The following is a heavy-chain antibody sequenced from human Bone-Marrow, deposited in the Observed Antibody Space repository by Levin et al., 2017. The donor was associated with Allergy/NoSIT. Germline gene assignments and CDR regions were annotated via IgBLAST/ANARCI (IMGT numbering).Heavy chain of an antibody. V-gene: IGHV3-13*04. CDR3: ARVALPRYCTSTSCSDSGYYFDY. J-gene: IGHJ4*02. CDR1: GFTFSSYD. CDR2: IGTAADS. Sequence: GGSLRLSCAASGFTFSSYDMHWVRQATGRGLEWVSAIGTAADSYYSGSVKGRFTVSRDNAKNSFYLQMNSLRSGDTAVYYCARVALPRYCTSTSCSDSGYYFDYWGQGTLVTVSS. D-gene: IGHD2-2*01.